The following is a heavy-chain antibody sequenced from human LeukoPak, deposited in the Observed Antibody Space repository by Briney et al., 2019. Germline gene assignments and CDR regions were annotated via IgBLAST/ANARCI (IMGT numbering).Heavy chain of an antibody. CDR2: LNPNSGNT. J-gene: IGHJ4*02. Sequence: ASVKVSCMASGYTFTSYDINWVRQATGQGVEWMGWLNPNSGNTGYAQKFQGRVTMTRNTSISTAYMELSSLRSEDTAVYYCARGNNDYGGTRAGGDYWGQGTLVTVSS. CDR1: GYTFTSYD. V-gene: IGHV1-8*01. CDR3: ARGNNDYGGTRAGGDY. D-gene: IGHD4-23*01.